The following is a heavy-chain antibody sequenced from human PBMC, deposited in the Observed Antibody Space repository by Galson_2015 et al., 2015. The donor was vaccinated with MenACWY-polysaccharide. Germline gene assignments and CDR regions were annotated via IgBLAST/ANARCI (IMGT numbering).Heavy chain of an antibody. V-gene: IGHV3-74*01. D-gene: IGHD6-6*01. CDR2: INRDGSNT. J-gene: IGHJ4*02. CDR3: ARGITSSN. CDR1: GFTFSTHW. Sequence: SLRLSCAASGFTFSTHWMHWVRQAPGKGLMWVSRINRDGSNTDYADSVKGRFTISRDNAKNTLFLQMNSLRAEDTAVYYCARGITSSNWGQGTLVTVSS.